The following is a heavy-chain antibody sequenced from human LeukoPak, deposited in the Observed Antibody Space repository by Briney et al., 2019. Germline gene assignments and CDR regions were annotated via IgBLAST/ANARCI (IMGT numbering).Heavy chain of an antibody. CDR3: AKDRASVRGIYYYGMDV. CDR2: ISWNSGSI. Sequence: GRSLRLSCAASGFTFDDYAMHWVRQAPGKGLEWVSGISWNSGSIGYADSVKGRFTISRDNAKNSLYLQMNSLRAEDTALYYCAKDRASVRGIYYYGMDVWGQGTTVTVSS. D-gene: IGHD3-10*02. CDR1: GFTFDDYA. V-gene: IGHV3-9*01. J-gene: IGHJ6*02.